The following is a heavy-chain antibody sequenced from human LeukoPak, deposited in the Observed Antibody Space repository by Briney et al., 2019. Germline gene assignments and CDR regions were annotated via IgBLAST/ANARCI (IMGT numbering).Heavy chain of an antibody. CDR2: INPNSGGT. J-gene: IGHJ3*02. D-gene: IGHD4/OR15-4a*01. V-gene: IGHV1-2*02. Sequence: ASVKVSCKASGYTFTGYFMHWVRQAPGQGLEWMGWINPNSGGTNYAQKFQGRVTMTRDTSISTAYMELSRLTSDDTAVYYCARDILTNDAFDIWGQGTMVTVSS. CDR1: GYTFTGYF. CDR3: ARDILTNDAFDI.